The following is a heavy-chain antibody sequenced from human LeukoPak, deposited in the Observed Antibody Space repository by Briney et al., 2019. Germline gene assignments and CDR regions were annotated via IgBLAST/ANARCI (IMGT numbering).Heavy chain of an antibody. CDR1: GFTVSSNY. V-gene: IGHV3-66*01. CDR2: IYSGGST. CDR3: ARGTSYDDSSGYYLDY. D-gene: IGHD3-22*01. J-gene: IGHJ4*02. Sequence: GGSLRLSCAASGFTVSSNYMSWVRQAPGKGLEWVSVIYSGGSTYYADSVKGRFTISRDNSKNTLYLQMNSLRAEDTAVYYCARGTSYDDSSGYYLDYWGQGTLVTVSS.